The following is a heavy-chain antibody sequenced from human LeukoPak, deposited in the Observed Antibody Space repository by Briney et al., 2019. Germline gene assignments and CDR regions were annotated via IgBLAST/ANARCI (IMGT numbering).Heavy chain of an antibody. CDR1: GFTFSSYG. CDR3: ARGADYGDFSGWFDP. D-gene: IGHD4-17*01. Sequence: GGSLRLSCAASGFTFSSYGMHWVRQAPGKGLEWVAVIWCDGSNKYYADSVKGRFTISRDNSKNTLYLQMNSLRAEDTAVYYCARGADYGDFSGWFDPWGQGTLVTVSS. V-gene: IGHV3-33*01. J-gene: IGHJ5*02. CDR2: IWCDGSNK.